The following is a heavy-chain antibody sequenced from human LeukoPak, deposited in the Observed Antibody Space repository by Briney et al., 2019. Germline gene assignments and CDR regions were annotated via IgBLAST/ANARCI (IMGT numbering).Heavy chain of an antibody. D-gene: IGHD3-3*01. J-gene: IGHJ4*02. CDR1: GYTFTGYY. Sequence: GASVKVSCKASGYTFTGYYIHWVRQAPGPGLEWMGRINPNSGGTNYAQEFQGRVTMTRDTSISTAYMELSRLRSDDTAVYYCASTPIFGVVIPEFASDYWGQGTLVTVSS. V-gene: IGHV1-2*06. CDR3: ASTPIFGVVIPEFASDY. CDR2: INPNSGGT.